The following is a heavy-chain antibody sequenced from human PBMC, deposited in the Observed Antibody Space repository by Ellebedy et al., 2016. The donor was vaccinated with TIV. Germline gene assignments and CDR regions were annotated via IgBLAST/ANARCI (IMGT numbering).Heavy chain of an antibody. CDR2: ISNDGSNK. J-gene: IGHJ4*02. Sequence: GESLKISXGASGITFSTYAMHWVRQAPGKGLEWVAIISNDGSNKDNADSVKGRFTICRDNSNNMLYLQMNSLRPEDTAIYYCARGGDCSSTSCFRPFDYWGQGTLVTVSS. D-gene: IGHD2-2*01. V-gene: IGHV3-30*04. CDR1: GITFSTYA. CDR3: ARGGDCSSTSCFRPFDY.